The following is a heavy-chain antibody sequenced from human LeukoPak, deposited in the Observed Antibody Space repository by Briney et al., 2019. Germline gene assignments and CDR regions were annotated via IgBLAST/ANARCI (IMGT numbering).Heavy chain of an antibody. J-gene: IGHJ4*02. V-gene: IGHV3-30-3*01. D-gene: IGHD3-10*01. Sequence: GGSLRLSCAASGFTFSSYAMHWVRQAPGKGLEWVAVISYDGSNKYYADSVKGRFTISRDNSKNTLYLQMNSLRAEDTAVYYCAKDPYGSGSYSVDYWGQGTLVTVSS. CDR2: ISYDGSNK. CDR3: AKDPYGSGSYSVDY. CDR1: GFTFSSYA.